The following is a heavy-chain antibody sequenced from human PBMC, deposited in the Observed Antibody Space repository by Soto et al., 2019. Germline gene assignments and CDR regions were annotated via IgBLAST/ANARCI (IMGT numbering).Heavy chain of an antibody. CDR2: IYDGGNT. J-gene: IGHJ4*02. D-gene: IGHD4-17*01. CDR1: GFSISSATYD. CDR3: ARRDDYGAYEVFAY. V-gene: IGHV4-39*01. Sequence: SETLSLTCPVSGFSISSATYDWGWIRQPPGKGPEWLGTIYDGGNTYYNPSLESRVTISVDTSKNQFSLNLRSVTAADTAVYYCARRDDYGAYEVFAYWGQGILVTVSS.